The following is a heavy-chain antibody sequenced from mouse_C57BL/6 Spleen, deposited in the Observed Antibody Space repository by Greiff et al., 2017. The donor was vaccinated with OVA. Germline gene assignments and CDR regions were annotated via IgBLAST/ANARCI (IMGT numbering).Heavy chain of an antibody. CDR3: AREDYCYGSSWGYFEV. CDR2: IYPGDGDT. Sequence: QVQLQQSGPELVKPGASVKISCKASGYAFSSSWMNWVKQRPGKGLEWIGRIYPGDGDTNYNGKFKGKATLTADKSSSTAYMQLSSLTSEDSAVYFCAREDYCYGSSWGYFEVWGTGTTVTVSS. D-gene: IGHD1-1*01. CDR1: GYAFSSSW. V-gene: IGHV1-82*01. J-gene: IGHJ1*03.